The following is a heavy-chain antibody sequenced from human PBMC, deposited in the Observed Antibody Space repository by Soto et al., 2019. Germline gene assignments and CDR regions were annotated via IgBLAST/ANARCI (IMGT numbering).Heavy chain of an antibody. J-gene: IGHJ6*02. CDR2: IIPIFGTA. Sequence: SSVKVSCKASGGTFSSYAISWVRQAPGQGLEWMGGIIPIFGTANYAQKFQGRVTITADESTSTAYMELSSLRSEDTAVYYCASRGITMVRGVMNKYYYGMDVWGQGTTVTVSS. CDR1: GGTFSSYA. D-gene: IGHD3-10*01. V-gene: IGHV1-69*13. CDR3: ASRGITMVRGVMNKYYYGMDV.